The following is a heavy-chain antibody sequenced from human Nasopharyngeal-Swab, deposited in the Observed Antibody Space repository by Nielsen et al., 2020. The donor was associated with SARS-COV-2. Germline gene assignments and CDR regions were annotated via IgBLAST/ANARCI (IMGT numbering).Heavy chain of an antibody. Sequence: GESPKISCAASGFTFSSYAMHWVRQAPGKGLEWVAVISYDGSNKYYADSVKGRFTISRDNSKNTLYLQMNSLRAEDTAVYYCARDGPSTYYYYGMDVWGQGTTVTVSS. D-gene: IGHD5/OR15-5a*01. J-gene: IGHJ6*02. CDR2: ISYDGSNK. CDR3: ARDGPSTYYYYGMDV. V-gene: IGHV3-30*04. CDR1: GFTFSSYA.